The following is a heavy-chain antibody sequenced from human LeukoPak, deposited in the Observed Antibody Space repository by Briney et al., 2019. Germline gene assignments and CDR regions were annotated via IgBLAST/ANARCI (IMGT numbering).Heavy chain of an antibody. J-gene: IGHJ4*02. CDR3: ARERRGNWNQDFDY. D-gene: IGHD1-1*01. Sequence: ASVKVSCKTSRYTFSDYYIHWVRQAPGQRLEWMGWINPNSGGTNYVEKFQGRVTMTSDTSIRTVYMELSSLTSDDTAVYYCARERRGNWNQDFDYWGQGTLVPVSS. CDR1: RYTFSDYY. V-gene: IGHV1-2*02. CDR2: INPNSGGT.